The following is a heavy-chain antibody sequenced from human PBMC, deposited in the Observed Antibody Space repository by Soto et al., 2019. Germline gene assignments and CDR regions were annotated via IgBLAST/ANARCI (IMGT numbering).Heavy chain of an antibody. D-gene: IGHD1-1*01. CDR3: ARGRYGDY. CDR2: ISAHNGNT. V-gene: IGHV1-18*01. Sequence: QVHLVQSGAEVKKPGASVKVSCRASGYTFTSYGITWVRQAHGQGLEWMGWISAHNGNTDYAQKLQGRVIVTRDTSTSTAYMELRSLISDYTAVYYCARGRYGDYWGQGALVTVSS. CDR1: GYTFTSYG. J-gene: IGHJ4*02.